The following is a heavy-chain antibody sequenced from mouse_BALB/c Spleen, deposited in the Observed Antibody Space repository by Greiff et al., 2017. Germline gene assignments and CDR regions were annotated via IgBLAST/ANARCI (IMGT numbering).Heavy chain of an antibody. J-gene: IGHJ2*01. CDR3: ARENSLLDY. Sequence: VQLQESGPGLVAPSQSLSITCTVSGFSLTGYGVNWVRQPPGKGLEWLGMIWGDGSTDYNSALKSRLSISKNNSKSQVFLKMNSLQTDDTARYYCARENSLLDYWGQGTTLTVSS. CDR2: IWGDGST. D-gene: IGHD3-1*01. CDR1: GFSLTGYG. V-gene: IGHV2-6-7*01.